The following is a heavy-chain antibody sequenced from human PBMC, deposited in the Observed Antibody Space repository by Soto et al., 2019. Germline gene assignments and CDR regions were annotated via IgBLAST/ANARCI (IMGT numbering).Heavy chain of an antibody. V-gene: IGHV4-34*01. CDR1: GGSFSGYY. D-gene: IGHD2-8*01. J-gene: IGHJ6*03. CDR2: INHSGST. CDR3: ARGREVYCTNGVCSPKPLYYYMDV. Sequence: QVQLQQWGAGLLKPSETLSLTCAVYGGSFSGYYWSWIRQPPGKGLEWIGEINHSGSTNYNPSLKSRVTISVDTSKNQFSLKLSSVTAADTAVYYCARGREVYCTNGVCSPKPLYYYMDVWGKGTTVTVSS.